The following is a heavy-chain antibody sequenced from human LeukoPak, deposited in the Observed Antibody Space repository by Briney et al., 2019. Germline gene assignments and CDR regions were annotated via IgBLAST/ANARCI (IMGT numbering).Heavy chain of an antibody. CDR3: ARAARVWELLGYYFDY. Sequence: SETLSLTCTVSGGSISSYYWSWIRRPPGKGLEWIGYIYYSGSTYYNPSLKSRVTISVDTSKNQFSLKLSSVTAADTAVYYCARAARVWELLGYYFDYWGQGTLVTVSS. CDR2: IYYSGST. V-gene: IGHV4-59*01. D-gene: IGHD1-26*01. CDR1: GGSISSYY. J-gene: IGHJ4*02.